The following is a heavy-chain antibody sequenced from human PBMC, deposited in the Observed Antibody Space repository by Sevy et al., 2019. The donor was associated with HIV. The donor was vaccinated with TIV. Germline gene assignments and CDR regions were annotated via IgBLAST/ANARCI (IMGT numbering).Heavy chain of an antibody. D-gene: IGHD6-13*01. CDR1: GFRFSGYW. Sequence: GGSLRLSCAASGFRFSGYWMNWVRQAPGKGLEWVANIKQDGNETYYVDSVKGRFTISRDNAKKLLYLQMNSLRVEDTAVYYCARAPAWGSSWPEGAFDIWGQGTMVTVSS. CDR3: ARAPAWGSSWPEGAFDI. V-gene: IGHV3-7*01. J-gene: IGHJ3*02. CDR2: IKQDGNET.